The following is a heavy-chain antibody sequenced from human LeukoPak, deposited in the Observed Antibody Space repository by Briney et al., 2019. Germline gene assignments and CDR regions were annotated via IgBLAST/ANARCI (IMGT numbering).Heavy chain of an antibody. D-gene: IGHD5-12*01. CDR3: ARIALGYREAYYFDY. CDR1: RGSISGSIRSYY. V-gene: IGHV4-4*09. Sequence: PSETLSLTCTVSRGSISGSIRSYYWSWLRQPPGKGLEWIGYISSSGSVNDNPSLRSRVTISVDTSKNPFFLNLSSVSAADTAVYYCARIALGYREAYYFDYWGQGTLATVSP. CDR2: ISSSGSV. J-gene: IGHJ4*02.